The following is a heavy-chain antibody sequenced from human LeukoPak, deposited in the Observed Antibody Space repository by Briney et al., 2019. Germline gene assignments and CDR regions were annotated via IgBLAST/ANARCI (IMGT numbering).Heavy chain of an antibody. CDR2: IYYSGST. Sequence: SETLSLTCTVSGGSISSYYWSWIRQPPGKGLEWIGYIYYSGSTNYNPSLKSRVTISVDTSKSQFSLKLSSVTAADTAVYYCARSYYDILTGPAFAFWGQGTMVTVSS. D-gene: IGHD3-9*01. J-gene: IGHJ3*01. V-gene: IGHV4-59*01. CDR3: ARSYYDILTGPAFAF. CDR1: GGSISSYY.